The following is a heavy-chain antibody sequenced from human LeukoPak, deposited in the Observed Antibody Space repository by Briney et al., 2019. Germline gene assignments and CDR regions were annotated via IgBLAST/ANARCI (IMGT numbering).Heavy chain of an antibody. V-gene: IGHV1-2*02. CDR3: ARGAEFDY. Sequence: ASVMVSCKASGYTFTVYYIHWVRQAPGQGLEWMGCINPNSGGTNYAQKFQGRVTMTRDTSISTAYMELSRLTSDDTAVYYCARGAEFDYWGQGTLVTVSS. CDR1: GYTFTVYY. CDR2: INPNSGGT. J-gene: IGHJ4*02.